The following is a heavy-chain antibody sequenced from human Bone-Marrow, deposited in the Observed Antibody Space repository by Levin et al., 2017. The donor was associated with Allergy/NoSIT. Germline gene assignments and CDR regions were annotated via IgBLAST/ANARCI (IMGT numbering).Heavy chain of an antibody. CDR1: GFSFITYW. V-gene: IGHV5-51*01. CDR3: ARHNDFSSGYSQPYYFDY. Sequence: KVSCQVSGFSFITYWIGWVRQMPGKGLEWMGVIQPADSSTRYSPSFLDQVTISADKSISTVYLQWSSLKASDTAMYYCARHNDFSSGYSQPYYFDYWGQGTLVTVSS. D-gene: IGHD3-3*01. CDR2: IQPADSST. J-gene: IGHJ4*02.